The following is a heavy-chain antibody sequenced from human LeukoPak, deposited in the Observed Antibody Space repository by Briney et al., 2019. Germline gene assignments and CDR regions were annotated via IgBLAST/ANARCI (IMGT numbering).Heavy chain of an antibody. J-gene: IGHJ4*02. V-gene: IGHV3-21*04. CDR3: SREGPSGWYGSHDY. D-gene: IGHD6-19*01. CDR1: GFTFNPYT. Sequence: PGGSLRLSCAASGFTFNPYTMNWVRQAPGKGLEWVSSISSSSTYIYYADSVKGRFTISRDNAQNSLYLQMNSLRAEDTAVYFCSREGPSGWYGSHDYWGQGTLVTVSS. CDR2: ISSSSTYI.